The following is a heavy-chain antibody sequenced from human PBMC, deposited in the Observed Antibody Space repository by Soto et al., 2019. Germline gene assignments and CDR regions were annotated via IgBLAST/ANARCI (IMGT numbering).Heavy chain of an antibody. Sequence: SETLSLTCTVSGGSISTYYWNWIRQFPGKGLEWIGYIYYSGSTSYNPSLKSRVTISVDTSKNQFSLNLSSVTAADTAVYYCARRAWSDRSSWIFDYWGQGTLVTVSS. CDR2: IYYSGST. CDR1: GGSISTYY. J-gene: IGHJ4*02. D-gene: IGHD6-13*01. CDR3: ARRAWSDRSSWIFDY. V-gene: IGHV4-59*08.